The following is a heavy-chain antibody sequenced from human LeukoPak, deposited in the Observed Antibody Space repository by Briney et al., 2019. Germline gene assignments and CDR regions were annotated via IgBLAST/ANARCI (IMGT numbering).Heavy chain of an antibody. CDR2: ISSSSSYI. Sequence: GGSLRLSCAASGFTFSSYSMNWVRQAPGKGLEWVSSISSSSSYIYYGDSVKGRFTISRDNAKDSLYLQMNSLRAEDTAIYYCAKREWDFGGAFDIWGQGTMVTVSS. CDR1: GFTFSSYS. J-gene: IGHJ3*02. D-gene: IGHD1-26*01. V-gene: IGHV3-21*04. CDR3: AKREWDFGGAFDI.